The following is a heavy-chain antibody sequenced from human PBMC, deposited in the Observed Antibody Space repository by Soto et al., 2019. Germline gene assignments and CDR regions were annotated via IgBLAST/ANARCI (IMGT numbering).Heavy chain of an antibody. D-gene: IGHD6-6*01. CDR1: GFTFSSYV. Sequence: GGSLRLSCAVSGFTFSSYVMSWVRQAPGKGLEWVSAISGSGGSTYYADSVKGRFTISRDDSRNTLYLQMNSLRADDSAVYYCAKDRTVAARHFDYWGQGTQVTVSS. CDR2: ISGSGGST. V-gene: IGHV3-23*01. CDR3: AKDRTVAARHFDY. J-gene: IGHJ4*02.